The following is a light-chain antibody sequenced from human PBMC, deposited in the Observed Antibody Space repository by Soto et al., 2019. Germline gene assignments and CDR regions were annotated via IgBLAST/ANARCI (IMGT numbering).Light chain of an antibody. CDR2: GAS. Sequence: EIVLTQSPATLSLSPGERATLSCRASQSVSSYLAWYQQKPGQAPRLLIYGASNRATGIPARFSGSGSGTDFTLTISSLEPEDFAVYYCQQRSSWLTFGGGTKVDIK. J-gene: IGKJ4*01. CDR1: QSVSSY. V-gene: IGKV3-11*01. CDR3: QQRSSWLT.